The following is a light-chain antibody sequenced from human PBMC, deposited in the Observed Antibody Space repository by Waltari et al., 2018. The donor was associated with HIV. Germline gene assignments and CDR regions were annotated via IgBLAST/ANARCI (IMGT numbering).Light chain of an antibody. CDR3: CSYSGSGTLYV. CDR2: DVT. V-gene: IGLV2-11*01. J-gene: IGLJ1*01. CDR1: SSDVGGYTF. Sequence: QSALTQPRSVSGSPGQSVTISCTGTSSDVGGYTFVSWYQHHPGKAPKLVISDVTNRPSGGHDRFSGSKSGNTASLTISGLQAEDEADYYCCSYSGSGTLYVFGTGTEVTVL.